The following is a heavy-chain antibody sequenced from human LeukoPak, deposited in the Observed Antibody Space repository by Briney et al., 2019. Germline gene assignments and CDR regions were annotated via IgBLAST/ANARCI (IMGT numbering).Heavy chain of an antibody. V-gene: IGHV4-61*02. CDR1: GGSISSGSYY. CDR3: ARFVWFGELSFDY. CDR2: IYTSGST. Sequence: SQTLSLTCTVSGGSISSGSYYWSWIRQPAGKGLEWIGRIYTSGSTNYNPSLKSRVTISVDTSKNQFSLKLSSVTAADTAVYYCARFVWFGELSFDYWGQGTLVTVSS. J-gene: IGHJ4*02. D-gene: IGHD3-10*01.